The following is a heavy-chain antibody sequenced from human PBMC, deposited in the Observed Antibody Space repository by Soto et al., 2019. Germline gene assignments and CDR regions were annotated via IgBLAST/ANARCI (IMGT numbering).Heavy chain of an antibody. CDR3: AKEYYDSSGYYYGY. CDR2: INPNSGGT. V-gene: IGHV1-2*02. CDR1: GYTFTAYY. D-gene: IGHD3-22*01. Sequence: GSVKVSCKDSGYTFTAYYMHWVLQAPGQGLEWMGWINPNSGGTNYAQKFQGRVTMTRDTSISTAYMELSRLRSDDTAVYYCAKEYYDSSGYYYGYWGQGTLVTVSS. J-gene: IGHJ4*02.